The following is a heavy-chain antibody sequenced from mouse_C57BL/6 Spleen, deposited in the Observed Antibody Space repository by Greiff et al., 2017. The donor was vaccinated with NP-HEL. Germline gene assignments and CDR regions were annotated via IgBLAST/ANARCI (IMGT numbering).Heavy chain of an antibody. J-gene: IGHJ3*01. CDR3: AREGIYYGSSWGFAY. Sequence: QVQLQQPGAELVRPWSSVKLSCKASGYTFTSYWMHWVKQRPIQGLEWIGNIDPSDSETHYNQKFKDKATLTVDKSSSTAYMQLSSLTSEDSAVYYCAREGIYYGSSWGFAYWGQGTLVTVSA. CDR2: IDPSDSET. V-gene: IGHV1-52*01. D-gene: IGHD1-1*01. CDR1: GYTFTSYW.